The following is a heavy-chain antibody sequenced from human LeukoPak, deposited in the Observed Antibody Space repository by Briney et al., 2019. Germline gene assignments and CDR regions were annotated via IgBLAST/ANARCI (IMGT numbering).Heavy chain of an antibody. CDR2: IYYSGST. D-gene: IGHD3-10*01. J-gene: IGHJ6*02. CDR1: GGSISSSSYY. V-gene: IGHV4-39*07. Sequence: SETLSLTCTVSGGSISSSSYYWGWIRQPPGKGLEWIGSIYYSGSTYYNPSLKSRVTISVDTSKNQFSLKLSSVTAADTAVYYCARQYVVRGFRNGMDVWGQGTTVTVSS. CDR3: ARQYVVRGFRNGMDV.